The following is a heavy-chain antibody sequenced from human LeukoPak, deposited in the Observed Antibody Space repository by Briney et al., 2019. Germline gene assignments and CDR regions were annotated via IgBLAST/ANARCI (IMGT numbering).Heavy chain of an antibody. V-gene: IGHV3-11*03. J-gene: IGHJ3*02. Sequence: RGSLRLSCAASGFTFSNFYMSWIRQAPGKGLEWVSFISSASTYTNFADSVKGRFTVSRDNAKNSLFLQMNSLRAEDTAVYYCAKFLTGQYDAFDIWGQGTMVTVSA. CDR1: GFTFSNFY. D-gene: IGHD3-9*01. CDR2: ISSASTYT. CDR3: AKFLTGQYDAFDI.